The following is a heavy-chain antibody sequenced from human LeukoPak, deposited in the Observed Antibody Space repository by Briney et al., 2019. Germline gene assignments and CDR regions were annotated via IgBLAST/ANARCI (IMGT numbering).Heavy chain of an antibody. V-gene: IGHV3-23*01. D-gene: IGHD2-15*01. Sequence: GGSLRLSCAASGFTFSTYVMSWVRQAPGKGLEWVSGISGSGDNTYYADSVKGRFTISRDNSKNTLYLQMNSLRGDDTAVYYCAKKWSGGDSSVVAATDLDYWGQGTLVTVSS. CDR2: ISGSGDNT. J-gene: IGHJ4*02. CDR1: GFTFSTYV. CDR3: AKKWSGGDSSVVAATDLDY.